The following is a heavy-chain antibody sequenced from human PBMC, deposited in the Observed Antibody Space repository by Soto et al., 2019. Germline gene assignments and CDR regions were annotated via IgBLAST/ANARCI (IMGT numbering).Heavy chain of an antibody. CDR1: GFSFSTYN. CDR2: INGRSNYK. D-gene: IGHD1-26*01. J-gene: IGHJ4*02. Sequence: EVHVVESGGGLVKPGGSLRLSCATSGFSFSTYNMNWVRQAPGKGLEWVSSINGRSNYKYYTDSVKGRFAISRDNPKNSLYLQMASLRVEDTSVYYCVREDGLVGSNSAFDFWGQRTLVTVSS. V-gene: IGHV3-21*01. CDR3: VREDGLVGSNSAFDF.